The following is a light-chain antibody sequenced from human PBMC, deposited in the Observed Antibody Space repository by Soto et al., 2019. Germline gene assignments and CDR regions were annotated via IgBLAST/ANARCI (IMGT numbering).Light chain of an antibody. CDR1: QSVSSS. CDR2: GAS. V-gene: IGKV3D-15*01. J-gene: IGKJ4*01. Sequence: EIVMTQSPATVSVSVGERVTLSCRASQSVSSSLAWYQQKPGQAPRLLIYGASIMATGIPARFSGSGSGTEFTLTISSLQPEDFAVYTCHQYNNWTPPLTFGGGTKVEIK. CDR3: HQYNNWTPPLT.